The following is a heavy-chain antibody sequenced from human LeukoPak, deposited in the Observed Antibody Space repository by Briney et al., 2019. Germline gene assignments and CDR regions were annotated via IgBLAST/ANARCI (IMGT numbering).Heavy chain of an antibody. V-gene: IGHV4-39*01. CDR1: GGSISSSSYY. CDR3: ASPLRGSGYVRADYGMDV. CDR2: NHYSGSN. D-gene: IGHD5-12*01. Sequence: PAETLSLTRTVSGGSISSSSYYWGWIRQPPGKGLEWIGSNHYSGSNHDNPSLKRRLTISVDTSKHQFCLKLSSVTAADTAVYYCASPLRGSGYVRADYGMDVWGQGTTVTGSS. J-gene: IGHJ6*02.